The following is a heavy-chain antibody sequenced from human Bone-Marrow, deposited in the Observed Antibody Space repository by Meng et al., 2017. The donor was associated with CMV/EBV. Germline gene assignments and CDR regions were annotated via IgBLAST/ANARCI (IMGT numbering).Heavy chain of an antibody. CDR1: GGTFSSYA. V-gene: IGHV1-69*10. J-gene: IGHJ6*02. Sequence: SVKVSCKASGGTFSSYAISWVRQAPGQGLEWMGGIIPIHGIANYAQKLQGRVTITADKSTSTAYMELSSLRSEDTAVYYCASLGDFWSGYSYYYYGMDVWGQGTTVTISS. CDR2: IIPIHGIA. CDR3: ASLGDFWSGYSYYYYGMDV. D-gene: IGHD3-3*01.